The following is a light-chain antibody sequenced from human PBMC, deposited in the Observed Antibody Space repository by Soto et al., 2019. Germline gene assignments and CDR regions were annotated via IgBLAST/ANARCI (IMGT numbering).Light chain of an antibody. J-gene: IGKJ2*01. Sequence: EIVLTQSPATLSLSPGERDTISCRASQSVSSYLAWYQQRPGQAPRLLIYDASNRATGIPARFSGSGSGTDFPLTISSLAPEDFAVYYCQQRSNWPPYTFGQGTKLEIK. CDR2: DAS. CDR1: QSVSSY. V-gene: IGKV3-11*01. CDR3: QQRSNWPPYT.